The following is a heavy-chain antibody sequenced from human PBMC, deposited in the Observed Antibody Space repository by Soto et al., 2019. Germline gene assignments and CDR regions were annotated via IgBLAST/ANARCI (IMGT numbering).Heavy chain of an antibody. Sequence: QLQLQESGPGLVKSSETLSLTCTVSGGSISSSSYYWGWIRQPPGKGLEWIGSIYDSWSTYYNPSLKSRVTISVDTSKKQFSLKVSSVTDADTAVYYCARHGGYCSGGSCPPGYWGQGTLVTVSS. CDR1: GGSISSSSYY. D-gene: IGHD2-15*01. CDR2: IYDSWST. V-gene: IGHV4-39*01. J-gene: IGHJ4*02. CDR3: ARHGGYCSGGSCPPGY.